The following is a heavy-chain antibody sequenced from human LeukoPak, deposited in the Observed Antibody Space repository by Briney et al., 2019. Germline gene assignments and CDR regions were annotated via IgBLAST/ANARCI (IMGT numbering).Heavy chain of an antibody. Sequence: SETLSLTCTVSGGSISSYYWSWIRQPPGKGLEWIGYIYYSGSTNYNPSLKSRVTISVDTSKNQSSLKLNSVTAADTAVYYCARANDSSGYYSSIPKPRGGHWFDPWGQGTLVTVSS. D-gene: IGHD3-22*01. CDR1: GGSISSYY. J-gene: IGHJ5*02. CDR2: IYYSGST. CDR3: ARANDSSGYYSSIPKPRGGHWFDP. V-gene: IGHV4-59*01.